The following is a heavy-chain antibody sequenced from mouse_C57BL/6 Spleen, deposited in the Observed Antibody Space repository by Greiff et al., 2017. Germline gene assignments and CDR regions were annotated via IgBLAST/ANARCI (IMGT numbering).Heavy chain of an antibody. CDR1: GFTFSSYA. V-gene: IGHV5-9-1*02. D-gene: IGHD4-1*01. CDR3: TRAGLGRGEYFDY. CDR2: ISSGGDYI. J-gene: IGHJ2*01. Sequence: EVKLVESGAGLVKPGGSLKLSCAASGFTFSSYAMSWVRQTPEKRLEWVANISSGGDYIYYADTVKGRFTISRDNARNTQYLQMSSLKSEDTAMYYWTRAGLGRGEYFDYWGQGTTLTVSS.